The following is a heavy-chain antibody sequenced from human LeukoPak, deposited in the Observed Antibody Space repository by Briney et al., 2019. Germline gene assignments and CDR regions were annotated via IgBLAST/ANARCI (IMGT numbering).Heavy chain of an antibody. J-gene: IGHJ4*02. Sequence: ASVKVSCKASGYTFTGYYMHWVRQATGQGLEWMGWMNPKSGNTGYAQKFQGRVTMTRNTSISTAYMELSSLRSEDTAVYYCARGKQWLPPIDYWGQGTLLTISS. D-gene: IGHD6-19*01. V-gene: IGHV1-8*02. CDR2: MNPKSGNT. CDR1: GYTFTGYY. CDR3: ARGKQWLPPIDY.